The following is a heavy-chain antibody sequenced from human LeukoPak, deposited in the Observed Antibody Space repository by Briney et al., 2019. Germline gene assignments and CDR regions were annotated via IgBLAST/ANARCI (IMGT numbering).Heavy chain of an antibody. D-gene: IGHD6-13*01. CDR3: ARHGYSSSWRPYAFDI. CDR2: IFYSGST. J-gene: IGHJ3*02. CDR1: SGSISTSNYY. Sequence: SETLSLTCTVSSGSISTSNYYWGWVRQPPGKALEWIGNIFYSGSTYYSPSLKSRVTISLDTSRNQFSLKLNSVTAADTAVYYCARHGYSSSWRPYAFDIWGQGTMVTVSS. V-gene: IGHV4-39*01.